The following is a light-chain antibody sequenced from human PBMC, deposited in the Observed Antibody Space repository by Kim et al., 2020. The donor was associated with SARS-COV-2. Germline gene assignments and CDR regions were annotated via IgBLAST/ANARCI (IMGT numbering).Light chain of an antibody. Sequence: DIQMTQSPSSLSASVGDRVTITCRASQSISSSLNWYQQKPGRAPELLIDAASSLQSGVPSRFSGSGSGTDFTLAITSLQPEDFATYYCQQSYSIPPTFGQGTKLEIK. CDR2: AAS. J-gene: IGKJ2*01. V-gene: IGKV1-39*01. CDR3: QQSYSIPPT. CDR1: QSISSS.